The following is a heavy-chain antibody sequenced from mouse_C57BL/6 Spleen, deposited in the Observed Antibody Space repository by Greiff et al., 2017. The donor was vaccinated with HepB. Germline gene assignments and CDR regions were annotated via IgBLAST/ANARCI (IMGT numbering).Heavy chain of an antibody. CDR2: INYDGSST. J-gene: IGHJ4*01. Sequence: EVKLVESEGGLVQPGSSMKLSCTASGFTFSDYYMAWVRQVPEKGLEWVANINYDGSSTYYLDSLKSRFIISRDNAKNILYLQMSSLKSEDTATYYCARDLNWDAMDYWGQGTSVTVSS. V-gene: IGHV5-16*01. CDR3: ARDLNWDAMDY. D-gene: IGHD4-1*02. CDR1: GFTFSDYY.